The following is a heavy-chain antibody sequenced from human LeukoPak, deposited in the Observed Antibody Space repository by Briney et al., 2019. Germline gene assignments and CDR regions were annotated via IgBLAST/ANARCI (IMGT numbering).Heavy chain of an antibody. CDR1: GFTFSSYS. CDR3: ARVFPPRPLDY. Sequence: GGSLRLSCAASGFTFSSYSMNWVRQAPGKGLEWVSSISSSSSYIYYADPVKGRFTISRDNAKNLLYMQMNSLRAEDTAVYYCARVFPPRPLDYWGQGTLVTVSS. CDR2: ISSSSSYI. D-gene: IGHD3-3*01. V-gene: IGHV3-21*01. J-gene: IGHJ4*02.